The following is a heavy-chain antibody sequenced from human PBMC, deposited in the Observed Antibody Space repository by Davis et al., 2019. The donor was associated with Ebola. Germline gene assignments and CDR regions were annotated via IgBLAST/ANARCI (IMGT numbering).Heavy chain of an antibody. CDR1: GFTFSNYW. V-gene: IGHV3-7*03. D-gene: IGHD2-8*01. CDR2: IKEDGSKG. J-gene: IGHJ4*02. CDR3: VRDRGYYTFDS. Sequence: GESLKISCAASGFTFSNYWMTWVRQAPGEGPKWVAHIKEDGSKGYYVDSVKGRFTISRDNTRNSLYLQMNSLRAEDTAVYYCVRDRGYYTFDSWGQGTLVTVSS.